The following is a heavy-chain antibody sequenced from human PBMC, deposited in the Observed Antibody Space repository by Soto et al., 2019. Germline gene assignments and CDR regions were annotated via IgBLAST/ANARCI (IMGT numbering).Heavy chain of an antibody. CDR2: IIPIFGTP. Sequence: QVQLVQSGAEVKKPGSSVKVSCWTSGGTFSNYAISWVRQAPGQGLEWMGGIIPIFGTPNYVQKFQGRVTITADESTSTAYMELSSLRYEDTAVYYCAATEGAYDMKDHFDYWGQGPLVTVSS. V-gene: IGHV1-69*01. J-gene: IGHJ4*02. CDR1: GGTFSNYA. CDR3: AATEGAYDMKDHFDY. D-gene: IGHD5-12*01.